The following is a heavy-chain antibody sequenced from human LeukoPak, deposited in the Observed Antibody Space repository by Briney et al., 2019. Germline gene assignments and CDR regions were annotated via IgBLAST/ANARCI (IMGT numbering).Heavy chain of an antibody. Sequence: SETLSLTCAVYGGSFSCYYWSWIRQPPGKGLEWIGEINHSGSTNYNPSLKSRVTISVDTSKNQFSLKLSTVTAADTAVYYCARGRGVEEDIVVVPPQNWFDPWGQGTLVTVSS. CDR2: INHSGST. CDR3: ARGRGVEEDIVVVPPQNWFDP. V-gene: IGHV4-34*01. J-gene: IGHJ5*02. CDR1: GGSFSCYY. D-gene: IGHD2-2*01.